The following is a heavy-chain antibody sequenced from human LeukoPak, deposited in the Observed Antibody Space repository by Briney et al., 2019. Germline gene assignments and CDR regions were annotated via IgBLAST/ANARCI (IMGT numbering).Heavy chain of an antibody. Sequence: GWAVRLSCASSGFIFSSSGMHWVRQPPGRGLEGVAVIWYDGNNKFYADSVKGRFTISRDNTKNTLYLQMNSLRAEDTAVYYCARGDDYTAFDYWGQGTLVTVSS. CDR1: GFIFSSSG. J-gene: IGHJ4*02. CDR3: ARGDDYTAFDY. D-gene: IGHD4-11*01. CDR2: IWYDGNNK. V-gene: IGHV3-33*01.